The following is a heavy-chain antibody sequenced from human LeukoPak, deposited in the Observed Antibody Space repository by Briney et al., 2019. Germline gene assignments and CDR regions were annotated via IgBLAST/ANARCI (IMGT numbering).Heavy chain of an antibody. J-gene: IGHJ4*02. CDR1: GGSISSYY. V-gene: IGHV4-4*07. CDR2: IYTSGST. CDR3: ARLSTPLSQYYFDY. Sequence: NPSETLSLTCTVSGGSISSYYWSWIRQPAGKGLEWIGRIYTSGSTNYNPSLKSRVTMSVDTSKNQFSLKLSSVTAADTAVYYCARLSTPLSQYYFDYWGQGTLVTVSS. D-gene: IGHD3-16*02.